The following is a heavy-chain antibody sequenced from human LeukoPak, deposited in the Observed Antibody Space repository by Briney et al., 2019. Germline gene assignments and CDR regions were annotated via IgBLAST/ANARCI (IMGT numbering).Heavy chain of an antibody. CDR2: INQDGREK. D-gene: IGHD1-26*01. J-gene: IGHJ4*02. CDR3: ARDAWASGPDLDS. Sequence: GGSLRLSCAASGFTFSSYWMSWVRQAPGKGLEWVANINQDGREKYNGHPVKGRFTISSDNAKNSVYLQMTSLRVEDTAVYYCARDAWASGPDLDSWGQGNLVTVPS. CDR1: GFTFSSYW. V-gene: IGHV3-7*01.